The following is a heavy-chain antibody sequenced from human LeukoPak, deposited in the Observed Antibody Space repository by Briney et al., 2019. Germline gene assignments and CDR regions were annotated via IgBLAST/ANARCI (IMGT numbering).Heavy chain of an antibody. Sequence: PGGSLRLSCAASGFTFNSFFLNWVRLTPGRELDWVACISQDGSETFYMDSVRGRFTISRDNTTISLYLQMDSLRDEDTAVYFCVRDLGHSRHYFEYWGQGALVTVSS. J-gene: IGHJ4*02. V-gene: IGHV3-7*01. D-gene: IGHD7-27*01. CDR1: GFTFNSFF. CDR2: ISQDGSET. CDR3: VRDLGHSRHYFEY.